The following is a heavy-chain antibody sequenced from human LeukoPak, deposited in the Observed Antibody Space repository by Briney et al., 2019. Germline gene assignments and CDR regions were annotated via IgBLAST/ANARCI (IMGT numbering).Heavy chain of an antibody. J-gene: IGHJ4*02. CDR2: IWYDGSKI. CDR3: AREYADYYFDY. Sequence: HGGSLRLSCVVSGYTFTSYEMNWVRQAPGKGLEWVVVIWYDGSKIHYADSVKGRFTISRDNSKITMYLEMNRLRADDTAVYYCAREYADYYFDYWGQGTLVTVSS. D-gene: IGHD2-21*01. CDR1: GYTFTSYE. V-gene: IGHV3-33*08.